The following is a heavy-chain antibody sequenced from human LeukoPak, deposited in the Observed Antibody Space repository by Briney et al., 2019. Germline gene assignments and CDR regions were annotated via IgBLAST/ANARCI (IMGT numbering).Heavy chain of an antibody. J-gene: IGHJ4*02. CDR1: GGSISSYY. D-gene: IGHD3-9*01. V-gene: IGHV4-59*01. CDR3: ARSEYYDISSPAY. CDR2: IYYSGST. Sequence: SETLSLTCTVSGGSISSYYWSWIRQPSGKGLEWIGYIYYSGSTNYNPSLKSRVTISVDTSKNQFSLKLSSVTAADTAVYYCARSEYYDISSPAYWGQGTLVTVSS.